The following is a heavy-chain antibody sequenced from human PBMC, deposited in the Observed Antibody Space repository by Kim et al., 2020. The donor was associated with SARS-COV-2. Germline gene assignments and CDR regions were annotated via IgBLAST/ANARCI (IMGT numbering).Heavy chain of an antibody. J-gene: IGHJ4*02. V-gene: IGHV3-23*01. Sequence: SADAVKGRFTISRDNTKSAPYLRMNSLRAEDTAVDYCAKHTSIAARPADSWGQGTLVTVSS. CDR3: AKHTSIAARPADS. D-gene: IGHD6-6*01.